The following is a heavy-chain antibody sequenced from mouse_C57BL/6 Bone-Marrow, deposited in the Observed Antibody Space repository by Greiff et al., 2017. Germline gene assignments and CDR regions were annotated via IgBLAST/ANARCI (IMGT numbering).Heavy chain of an antibody. CDR3: TRDDYYGSAWYFDV. D-gene: IGHD1-1*01. V-gene: IGHV5-9-1*02. CDR1: GFTFSSYA. J-gene: IGHJ1*03. Sequence: EVKVVESGEGLVKPGGSLKLSCAASGFTFSSYAMSWVRQTPEKRLEWVAYISSGGDYIYYADTVKGRFTISRDNARNTLYLQMSSLKSEDTAMYYCTRDDYYGSAWYFDVWGTGTTVTVSS. CDR2: ISSGGDYI.